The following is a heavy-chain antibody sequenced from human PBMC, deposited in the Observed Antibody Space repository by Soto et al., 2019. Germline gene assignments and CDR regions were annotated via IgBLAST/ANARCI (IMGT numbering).Heavy chain of an antibody. CDR2: ISWNSGSI. J-gene: IGHJ4*02. V-gene: IGHV3-9*01. D-gene: IGHD3-10*01. CDR3: AKDRARIRSAFDY. Sequence: GGSLRLSCAASGFTFDDYAMHWVRQAPGKGLEWVSGISWNSGSIGYADSVKGRFTISRDNAKNSLYLQMNSLRAEDTALYYCAKDRARIRSAFDYWGQGTLVTVSS. CDR1: GFTFDDYA.